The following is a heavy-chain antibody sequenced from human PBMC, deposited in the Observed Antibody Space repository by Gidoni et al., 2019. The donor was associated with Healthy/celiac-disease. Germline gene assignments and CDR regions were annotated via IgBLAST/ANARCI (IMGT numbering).Heavy chain of an antibody. Sequence: QVQLVESGGGVVQPGRSLRPPCAASGFTFSSYGRHWVRQAPGKGLEWVAVISYDGSNKYYADSVKGRFTISRDNSKNTLYLQMNSLRAEDTAVYYCAKDFEMTTVTYYFDYWGQGTLVTVSS. CDR2: ISYDGSNK. D-gene: IGHD4-17*01. J-gene: IGHJ4*02. CDR3: AKDFEMTTVTYYFDY. CDR1: GFTFSSYG. V-gene: IGHV3-30*18.